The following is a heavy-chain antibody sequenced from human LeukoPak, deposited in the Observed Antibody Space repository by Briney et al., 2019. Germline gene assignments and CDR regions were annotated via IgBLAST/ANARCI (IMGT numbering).Heavy chain of an antibody. V-gene: IGHV4-34*01. D-gene: IGHD3-16*01. J-gene: IGHJ6*02. CDR2: INHSGSA. CDR3: GRFLYYYYGMDV. CDR1: GGSFSGYY. Sequence: SETLSLTCAVSGGSFSGYYWTWIRQPPGKGLEWIGEINHSGSANYNPSLKSRVTISLDTSKNQFSLKLSSVAAADTAVYYCGRFLYYYYGMDVWGQGTTVTVSS.